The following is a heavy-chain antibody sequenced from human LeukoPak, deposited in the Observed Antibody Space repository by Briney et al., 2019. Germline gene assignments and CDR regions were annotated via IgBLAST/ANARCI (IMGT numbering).Heavy chain of an antibody. V-gene: IGHV1-2*02. CDR2: INPNSGGT. D-gene: IGHD5-18*01. Sequence: GASVKVSCKASGYTFTSYYMHWVRQAPGQGLEWMGWINPNSGGTNYAQKFQGRVTMTRDTSISTAYMELSRLRSDDTAVYYCARAVVQLWLGFDPWGQGTLVTVSS. CDR3: ARAVVQLWLGFDP. J-gene: IGHJ5*02. CDR1: GYTFTSYY.